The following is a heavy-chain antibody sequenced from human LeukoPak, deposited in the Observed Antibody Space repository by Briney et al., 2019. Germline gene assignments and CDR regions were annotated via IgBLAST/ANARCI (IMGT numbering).Heavy chain of an antibody. J-gene: IGHJ4*02. V-gene: IGHV3-21*01. CDR3: ARDGYAGATTGLFDY. CDR1: GFTFSDYW. D-gene: IGHD1-26*01. CDR2: ISSSSSYI. Sequence: PGGSLTLSCAASGFTFSDYWMHWVRQAPGKGLVWVSSISSSSSYIYYADSVKGRFTISRDNAKNSLYLQMNSLRAEDTAVYYCARDGYAGATTGLFDYWGQGTLVTVSS.